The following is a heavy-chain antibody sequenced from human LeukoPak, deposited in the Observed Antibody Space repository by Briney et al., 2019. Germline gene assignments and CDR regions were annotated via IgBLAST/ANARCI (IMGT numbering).Heavy chain of an antibody. CDR1: DGSISSYY. J-gene: IGHJ4*02. D-gene: IGHD3-22*01. V-gene: IGHV4-59*08. CDR2: IYDSGST. CDR3: ARLESGVLGDPYYYDSSGYYYRGYFDS. Sequence: SETLSLTCTVSDGSISSYYWSWIRQSPGKGLEWIGYIYDSGSTKYNPSLKSRVTMSLDMSKNQFSLKLSSVTAADTAVYYCARLESGVLGDPYYYDSSGYYYRGYFDSWGQGTLVTVSS.